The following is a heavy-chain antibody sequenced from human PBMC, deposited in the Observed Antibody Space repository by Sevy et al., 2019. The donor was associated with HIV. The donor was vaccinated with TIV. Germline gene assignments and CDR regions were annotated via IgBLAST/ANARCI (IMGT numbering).Heavy chain of an antibody. CDR1: GFTFAKYS. CDR3: AREGCTQPHDY. V-gene: IGHV3-23*01. Sequence: GGSLRLSCAASGFTFAKYSMSWVRQAPGKGLEWVSTFSFGCGRINYADSVKGRFTISREDSKNTLFLQMNSLRAEDTATYFCAREGCTQPHDYWGQRTLVTVSS. CDR2: FSFGCGRI. J-gene: IGHJ4*02. D-gene: IGHD2-8*01.